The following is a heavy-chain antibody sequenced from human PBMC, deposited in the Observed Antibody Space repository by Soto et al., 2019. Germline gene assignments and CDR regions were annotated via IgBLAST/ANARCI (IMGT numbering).Heavy chain of an antibody. V-gene: IGHV3-48*03. Sequence: GGSLRLSCAASGFTFSSYEMNWVRQAPGKGLEWVSYISSSGSTIYYADSVKGRFTISRDNAKNSLYLQMNSLRAEDTAVYYCARDVPPPTGSRFDYWGQGTLVTVSS. CDR3: ARDVPPPTGSRFDY. CDR2: ISSSGSTI. D-gene: IGHD1-26*01. J-gene: IGHJ4*02. CDR1: GFTFSSYE.